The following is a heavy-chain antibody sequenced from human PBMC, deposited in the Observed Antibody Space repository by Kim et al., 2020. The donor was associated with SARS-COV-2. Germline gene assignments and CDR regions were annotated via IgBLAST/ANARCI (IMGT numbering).Heavy chain of an antibody. CDR3: AKDVRQVDAFDI. CDR2: ISGSATAT. V-gene: IGHV3-23*01. Sequence: GGSLRLSCVASGFTFSTYGMSWVRQSPGKGPEWVSGISGSATATYYADSVKGCFTVSRDNSQNTLNLQMNSLRAEDTAVYYCAKDVRQVDAFDIWGQGT. CDR1: GFTFSTYG. J-gene: IGHJ3*02.